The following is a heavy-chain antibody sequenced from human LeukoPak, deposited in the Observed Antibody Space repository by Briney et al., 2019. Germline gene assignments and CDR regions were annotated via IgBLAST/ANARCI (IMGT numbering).Heavy chain of an antibody. D-gene: IGHD3-10*01. CDR2: IKQDGSEK. J-gene: IGHJ4*02. Sequence: GGSLKLSCAASGFTFSSYWMSWVRQAPGKGLEWVANIKQDGSEKYYVDSVKGRFTISRDNAKNSLYLQMNSLRAEDTAVYYCARAGILWFGELLYDYWGQGTLVTVSS. CDR1: GFTFSSYW. V-gene: IGHV3-7*01. CDR3: ARAGILWFGELLYDY.